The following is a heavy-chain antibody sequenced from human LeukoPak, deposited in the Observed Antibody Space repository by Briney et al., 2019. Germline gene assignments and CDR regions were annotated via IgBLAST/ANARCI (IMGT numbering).Heavy chain of an antibody. CDR2: IRGSGGNT. CDR3: AKDGLPSATQYFYYYYYMHV. J-gene: IGHJ6*03. V-gene: IGHV3-23*01. CDR1: GFTFNNYA. D-gene: IGHD2-2*01. Sequence: GGSLRFSCAASGFTFNNYAMCWVCQAPGKGLEWVSAIRGSGGNTFYSDSVKGRFTISRDNSKNTLFLQMNSLRAEDTAIYYCAKDGLPSATQYFYYYYYMHVWGKGTTVTVSS.